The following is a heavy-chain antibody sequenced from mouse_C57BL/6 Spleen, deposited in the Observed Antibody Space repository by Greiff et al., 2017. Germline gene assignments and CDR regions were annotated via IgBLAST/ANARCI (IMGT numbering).Heavy chain of an antibody. D-gene: IGHD2-5*01. Sequence: QVQLKQPGAELVKPGASVKLSCKASGYTFTSYWMQWVKQRPGQGLEWIGEIDPSDSYTNYNQKFKGKATLTVDTSSSTAYMQISSLTSEDSAGYYCARSGAYYSTPYAMDYWGQGTSVTVSS. J-gene: IGHJ4*01. V-gene: IGHV1-50*01. CDR1: GYTFTSYW. CDR3: ARSGAYYSTPYAMDY. CDR2: IDPSDSYT.